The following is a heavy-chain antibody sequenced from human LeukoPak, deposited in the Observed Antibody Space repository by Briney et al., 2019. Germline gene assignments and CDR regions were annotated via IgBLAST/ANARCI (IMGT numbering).Heavy chain of an antibody. V-gene: IGHV4-59*12. CDR2: IYYSGST. CDR1: GGSISSYY. Sequence: SETLSLTCTVSGGSISSYYWSWIRQPPGKGLEWIGYIYYSGSTNYNPSLKSRVTISVDTSKNQFSLKLSSVTAADTAVYYCARDPYSSSGGFDYWGQGTLVTVSS. CDR3: ARDPYSSSGGFDY. D-gene: IGHD6-13*01. J-gene: IGHJ4*02.